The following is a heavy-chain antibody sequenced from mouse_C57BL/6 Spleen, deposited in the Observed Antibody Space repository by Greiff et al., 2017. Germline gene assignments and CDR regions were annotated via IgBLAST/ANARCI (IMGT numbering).Heavy chain of an antibody. Sequence: QVQLQQSGPGLVAPSPCLSITCTVSGFSLTSYAISWVRQPPGKGLEWLGVIWTGGGTNYNSDLNSRLSISKDNSKSQVFLKMNSLRTDDAARYYYARHGNYVYYAMDYGGQGTSVTVSS. V-gene: IGHV2-9-1*01. CDR3: ARHGNYVYYAMDY. CDR1: GFSLTSYA. J-gene: IGHJ4*01. D-gene: IGHD2-1*01. CDR2: IWTGGGT.